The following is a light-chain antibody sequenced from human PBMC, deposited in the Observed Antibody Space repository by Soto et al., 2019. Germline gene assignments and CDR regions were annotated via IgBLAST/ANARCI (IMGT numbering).Light chain of an antibody. CDR1: RSVSSW. Sequence: DIQMTQSPSTLSASVGDRVTITCRAGRSVSSWLAWYQQKPGKDPKLLIYKASTLESGVPSRFSGSGSGTEFTLTISSLQPDDFATYYCQQYGNYWTFGQGTTVEI. J-gene: IGKJ1*01. CDR3: QQYGNYWT. CDR2: KAS. V-gene: IGKV1-5*03.